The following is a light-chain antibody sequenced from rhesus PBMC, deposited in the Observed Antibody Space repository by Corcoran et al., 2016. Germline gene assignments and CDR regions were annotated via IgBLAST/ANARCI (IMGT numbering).Light chain of an antibody. CDR2: EAS. V-gene: IGKV1-21*01. Sequence: DIQMTQSPSSLSASVGDRVTITCRASQGISSWLAWYQQTPGKAPKHLIYEASSFQNGVPSRFSGSGSGTDFTLTISSLQPEDFATYYCKQYNSGPYSCGQGTKVEIK. CDR3: KQYNSGPYS. CDR1: QGISSW. J-gene: IGKJ2*01.